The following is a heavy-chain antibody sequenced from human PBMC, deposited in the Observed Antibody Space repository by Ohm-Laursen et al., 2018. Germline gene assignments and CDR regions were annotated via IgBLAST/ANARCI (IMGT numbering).Heavy chain of an antibody. J-gene: IGHJ6*02. CDR1: GFTFSSYG. CDR3: ARDAQDYGLDV. CDR2: ISYDGSNK. Sequence: SLRLSCTASGFTFSSYGMHWVRQAPGKGLEWVAVISYDGSNKYYADSVKGRFTISRDNAKNSLYLQLNSLSAEDTAVYYCARDAQDYGLDVWGQGTTVTVSS. V-gene: IGHV3-30*03.